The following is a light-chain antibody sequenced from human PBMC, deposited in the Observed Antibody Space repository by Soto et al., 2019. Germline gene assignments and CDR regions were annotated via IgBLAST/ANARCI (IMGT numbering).Light chain of an antibody. CDR2: GAS. V-gene: IGKV3-11*01. J-gene: IGKJ4*01. Sequence: EIVLTQSPATLSLSPGERATLSCRASQSVSRHLAWYQQKPGQAPRLLIYGASTRATGIPARFIGSGSGTDFTLTIGGLEPEDSAVYYCQQRINWPLTFGGGTKVDI. CDR1: QSVSRH. CDR3: QQRINWPLT.